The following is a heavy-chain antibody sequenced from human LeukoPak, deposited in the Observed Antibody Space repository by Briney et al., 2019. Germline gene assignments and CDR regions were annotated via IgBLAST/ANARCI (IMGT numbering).Heavy chain of an antibody. V-gene: IGHV1-2*02. J-gene: IGHJ5*02. D-gene: IGHD3-9*01. Sequence: ASVKVSCKASGYTFTGYYMHWVRQAPGQGLEWMGWINPNSGGTNYAQKFQGRVTMTRDTSISTAYMELSRLRSDDTAVYYCATSPYYDILTGYHTWGQGTLVTVSS. CDR3: ATSPYYDILTGYHT. CDR1: GYTFTGYY. CDR2: INPNSGGT.